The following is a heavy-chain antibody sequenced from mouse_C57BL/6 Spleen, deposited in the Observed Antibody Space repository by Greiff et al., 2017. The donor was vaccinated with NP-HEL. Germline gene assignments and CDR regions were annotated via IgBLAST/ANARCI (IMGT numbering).Heavy chain of an antibody. Sequence: VKLMESGAELVKPGASVKISCKASGYAFSSYWMNWVKQRPGKGLEWIGQIYPGDGDTNYNGKFKGKATLTADKSSSTAYMQLSSLTSEDSAVDFCARLELLRYFAMDYWGQGTSVTVSS. CDR2: IYPGDGDT. CDR3: ARLELLRYFAMDY. J-gene: IGHJ4*01. V-gene: IGHV1-80*01. CDR1: GYAFSSYW. D-gene: IGHD1-1*01.